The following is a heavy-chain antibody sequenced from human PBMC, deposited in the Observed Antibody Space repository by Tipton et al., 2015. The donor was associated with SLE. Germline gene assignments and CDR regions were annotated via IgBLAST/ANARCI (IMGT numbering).Heavy chain of an antibody. D-gene: IGHD6-6*01. CDR3: AREVGAARPFDL. CDR1: GGSISSSNW. Sequence: TLSLTCAVSGGSISSSNWWSWVRQPPGRGLEWIGEIYHSGSTNYNPSLKSRVTISVDKSKNQFSLKLSSVTAADTAVYYCAREVGAARPFDLWGRGTLVTVSS. CDR2: IYHSGST. V-gene: IGHV4-4*02. J-gene: IGHJ2*01.